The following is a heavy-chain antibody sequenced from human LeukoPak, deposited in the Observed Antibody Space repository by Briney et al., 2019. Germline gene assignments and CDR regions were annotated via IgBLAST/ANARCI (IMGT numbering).Heavy chain of an antibody. J-gene: IGHJ6*03. D-gene: IGHD6-6*01. CDR2: INHSGST. Sequence: SETLSLTCAVYGGSFSGYYWSWIRQPPGKGLEWIGEINHSGSTNYNPSLKSRVTISVDTSKNQFSLKLSSVTAADTAVYYCARGSRVAAHLWYYYYYYMDVWGKGTTVTVSS. V-gene: IGHV4-34*01. CDR1: GGSFSGYY. CDR3: ARGSRVAAHLWYYYYYYMDV.